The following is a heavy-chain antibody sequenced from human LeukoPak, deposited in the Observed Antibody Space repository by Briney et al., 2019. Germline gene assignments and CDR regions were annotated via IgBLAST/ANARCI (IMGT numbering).Heavy chain of an antibody. D-gene: IGHD3-9*01. CDR2: IYYSGST. Sequence: ASETLSLTCTVSGGSISSYYWSWIRQPPGKGLEWIGYIYYSGSTNYNPSLKSRVTISVDTSKNQFSLKLSSGTAADTAVYYCARRRNDILTGPYHYYYGMDVWGQGTTVTVSS. J-gene: IGHJ6*02. CDR3: ARRRNDILTGPYHYYYGMDV. V-gene: IGHV4-59*08. CDR1: GGSISSYY.